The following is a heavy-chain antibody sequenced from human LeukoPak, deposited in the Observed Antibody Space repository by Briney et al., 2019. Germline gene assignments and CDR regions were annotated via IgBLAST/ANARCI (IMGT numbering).Heavy chain of an antibody. V-gene: IGHV3-9*01. CDR3: AKGSEYSSATNMDV. J-gene: IGHJ6*03. CDR2: ISWNSGSI. D-gene: IGHD6-19*01. CDR1: GFTFDDCA. Sequence: GGSLRLSCAASGFTFDDCAMHWVRQAPGKGLEWVSGISWNSGSIGYADSVKGRFTISRDNAKNSLYLQMNSLRAEDTALYYCAKGSEYSSATNMDVWGKGTTVTVSS.